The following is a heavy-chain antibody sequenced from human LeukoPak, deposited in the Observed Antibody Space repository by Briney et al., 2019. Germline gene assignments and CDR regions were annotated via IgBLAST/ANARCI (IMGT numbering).Heavy chain of an antibody. CDR3: ARGPLAYSSSWFNY. D-gene: IGHD6-13*01. CDR1: GYTFTSYA. CDR2: INTNTGNP. V-gene: IGHV7-4-1*02. Sequence: ASVKVSCKASGYTFTSYAMNWVRQAPGQGLEWMGWINTNTGNPTYAQGFTGRFVFSLDTSVSTAYLQISSLQAEDTAVYYCARGPLAYSSSWFNYWGQGTLVTVSS. J-gene: IGHJ4*02.